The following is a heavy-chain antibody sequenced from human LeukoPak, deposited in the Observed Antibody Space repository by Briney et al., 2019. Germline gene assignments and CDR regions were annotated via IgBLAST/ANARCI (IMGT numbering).Heavy chain of an antibody. J-gene: IGHJ5*02. Sequence: ASVKVSCKASGNTFTSYDLHWVRQAPGQGLEWMGIINPSGGSTSYAQKFQGRVTMTRDTSTSTVYMELSSLISEDTAVYYCARAYGSGSYLWENWFDPWGQGTLVTVSS. CDR3: ARAYGSGSYLWENWFDP. CDR1: GNTFTSYD. D-gene: IGHD3-10*01. CDR2: INPSGGST. V-gene: IGHV1-46*01.